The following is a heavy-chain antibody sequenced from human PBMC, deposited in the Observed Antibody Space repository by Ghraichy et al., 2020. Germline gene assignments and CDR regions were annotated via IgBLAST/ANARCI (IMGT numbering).Heavy chain of an antibody. Sequence: SETLSLTCAVSGYSISTTNWWAWIRQTPGKGLEWIGYIYSSGSAHYNPSLKSRVTMSVDTSKNQYSLQMTSVTSEDAAVYYCAIKAGGSYARGFDLWGQGTKVTVSS. CDR1: GYSISTTNW. J-gene: IGHJ3*01. CDR2: IYSSGSA. CDR3: AIKAGGSYARGFDL. V-gene: IGHV4-28*01. D-gene: IGHD3-16*01.